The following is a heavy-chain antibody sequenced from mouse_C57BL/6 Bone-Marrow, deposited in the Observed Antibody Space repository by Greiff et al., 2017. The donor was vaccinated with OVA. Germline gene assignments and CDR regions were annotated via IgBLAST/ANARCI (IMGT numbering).Heavy chain of an antibody. J-gene: IGHJ4*01. CDR2: IYPSDSET. Sequence: QVQLQQSGAELVRPGSSVKLSCKASGYTFTSYWMDWVKQRPGQGLEWIGNIYPSDSETHYNQKFKDKATLTVDKSSSTAYMQLSRLTSEDSAVYYCAKDIYYGYDKGSMDYWGQGTSVTVSS. CDR1: GYTFTSYW. V-gene: IGHV1-61*01. CDR3: AKDIYYGYDKGSMDY. D-gene: IGHD2-2*01.